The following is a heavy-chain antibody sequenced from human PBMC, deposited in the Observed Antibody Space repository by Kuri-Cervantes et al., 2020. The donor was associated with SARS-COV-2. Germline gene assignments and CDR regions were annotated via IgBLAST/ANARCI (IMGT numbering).Heavy chain of an antibody. J-gene: IGHJ4*02. CDR2: ISSSGSTI. V-gene: IGHV3-48*03. CDR1: GFTFSSYE. Sequence: GGSLRLSCAASGFTFSSYEMNWVRQAPGKGLEWVSYISSSGSTIYYADSVKGRFTISRDNAKNSLYLQMNSLRAEDTAVYYCAPRGEGSGFDYWGRGTLVTVSS. D-gene: IGHD3-16*01. CDR3: APRGEGSGFDY.